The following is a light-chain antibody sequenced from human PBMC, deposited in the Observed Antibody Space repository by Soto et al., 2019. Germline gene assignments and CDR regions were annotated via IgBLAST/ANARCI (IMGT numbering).Light chain of an antibody. Sequence: EIVLTQSPGTLSLSPGERATLSCRASQSVSSSYLAWYQQKPGQAPRLLIYGVSSRATGIPDRFSGSGSGTDFTLTISRLETEDFAVYYCQHYVNSPPITFGQGKRLEIK. CDR2: GVS. V-gene: IGKV3-20*01. CDR3: QHYVNSPPIT. CDR1: QSVSSSY. J-gene: IGKJ5*01.